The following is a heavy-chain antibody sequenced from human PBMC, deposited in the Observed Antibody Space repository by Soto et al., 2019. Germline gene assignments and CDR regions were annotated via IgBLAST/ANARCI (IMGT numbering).Heavy chain of an antibody. Sequence: SETLSLTCTVSGGSISSSSYYWGWIRQPPGKGLEWIGSIYYSGSTYYNPSLKSRVTISVDTSKNQFSLKLSSVTAADTAVYYCARHRDDYVWGSYRTPGWFDPWGQGTLVTVSS. CDR2: IYYSGST. CDR1: GGSISSSSYY. V-gene: IGHV4-39*01. CDR3: ARHRDDYVWGSYRTPGWFDP. J-gene: IGHJ5*02. D-gene: IGHD3-16*02.